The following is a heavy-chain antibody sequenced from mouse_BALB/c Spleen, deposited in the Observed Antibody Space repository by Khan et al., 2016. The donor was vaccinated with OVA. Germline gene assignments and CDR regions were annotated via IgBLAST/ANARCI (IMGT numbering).Heavy chain of an antibody. CDR1: GYTFINYW. V-gene: IGHV1-7*01. D-gene: IGHD1-1*01. Sequence: QVQLKQSGAELAKPGASVKMSCKASGYTFINYWILWVKQRPGQGLEWIGYINPSTVYTEYNQNFKDKATLTADKSSSTAYMQLSSLTSEDSAVYYCARRGLRWDFDYWGQGTTLTVSS. CDR3: ARRGLRWDFDY. CDR2: INPSTVYT. J-gene: IGHJ2*01.